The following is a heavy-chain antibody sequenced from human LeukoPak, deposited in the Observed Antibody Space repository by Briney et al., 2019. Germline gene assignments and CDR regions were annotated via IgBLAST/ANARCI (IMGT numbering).Heavy chain of an antibody. V-gene: IGHV3-7*01. D-gene: IGHD3-16*01. CDR2: IKQDGSEI. CDR3: AKGAPLGD. J-gene: IGHJ4*02. CDR1: RFIFNTYW. Sequence: GGSLRLSSAASRFIFNTYWMSWVRQAPGKGLEWVANIKQDGSEIYYVDSVKGRFTISRDNAKNSLYLQMNSLRAEDTAVYYCAKGAPLGDWGQGTLVTVSS.